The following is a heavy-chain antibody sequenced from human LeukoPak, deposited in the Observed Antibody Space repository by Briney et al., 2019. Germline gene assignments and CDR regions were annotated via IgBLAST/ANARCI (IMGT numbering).Heavy chain of an antibody. V-gene: IGHV3-74*01. Sequence: GGSLRLSCAASGFTFSNYWMHWVRQTPGMGLVWVSRINTDGSDTTYADSVKGRFTISRDNAKNTLYLQMNSLRAEDTAVYYCTSKQDYWGQGTLVTVSS. CDR3: TSKQDY. CDR1: GFTFSNYW. J-gene: IGHJ4*02. CDR2: INTDGSDT.